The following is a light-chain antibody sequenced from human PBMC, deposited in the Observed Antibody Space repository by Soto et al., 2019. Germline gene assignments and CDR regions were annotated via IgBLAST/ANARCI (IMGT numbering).Light chain of an antibody. V-gene: IGKV1-9*01. CDR3: QQLKSNLIT. Sequence: DIQLTQSPSFLSASVGDRVTITCRASQGINRFLAWYQQKPGKAPKLLIYAASTLQSGVPSRFSRSGSGTEFTLTISSLQPEDFATYYCQQLKSNLITFGQGTRLEIK. CDR1: QGINRF. CDR2: AAS. J-gene: IGKJ5*01.